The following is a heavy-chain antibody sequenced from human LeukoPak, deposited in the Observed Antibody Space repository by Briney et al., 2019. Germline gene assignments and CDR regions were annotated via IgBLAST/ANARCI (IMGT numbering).Heavy chain of an antibody. J-gene: IGHJ6*03. V-gene: IGHV5-51*01. CDR1: GYSFTTYG. D-gene: IGHD6-13*01. CDR2: IYLGDSDT. Sequence: GDSLKISFKGSGYSFTTYGIGWLGQMQGKGLEWMQIIYLGDSDTTTSTSFQGQVTISADKSLSTGYLQWSSLKASDTGMYYCARRGVAADGDYYYYYMDVWGKGTTVTISS. CDR3: ARRGVAADGDYYYYYMDV.